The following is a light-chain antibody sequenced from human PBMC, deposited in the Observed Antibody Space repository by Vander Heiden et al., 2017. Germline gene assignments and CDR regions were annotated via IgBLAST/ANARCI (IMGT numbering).Light chain of an antibody. CDR1: QSINTY. Sequence: DIQMTQSPSTLSASVGDRVTITCRASQSINTYLAWYQQKPGKAPNLLIYKASILESGVPSRFSGSGSGTEFTLTISSLQPDDFATYYCQHENSFTWTSGQGTKVEIK. CDR3: QHENSFTWT. V-gene: IGKV1-5*03. CDR2: KAS. J-gene: IGKJ1*01.